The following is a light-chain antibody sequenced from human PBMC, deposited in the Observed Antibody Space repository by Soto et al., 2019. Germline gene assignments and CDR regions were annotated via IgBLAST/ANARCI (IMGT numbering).Light chain of an antibody. Sequence: EIVLTQSPGTLSLSPGERATLSCRASQSVSSSYLAWYQQKPGQAPRLLIYGASTRATGTPDRFSGSGSGTDFTLTISRLEPDDFAVYYCQHYGRSRWTFGQGTKVEIK. V-gene: IGKV3-20*01. CDR1: QSVSSSY. J-gene: IGKJ1*01. CDR2: GAS. CDR3: QHYGRSRWT.